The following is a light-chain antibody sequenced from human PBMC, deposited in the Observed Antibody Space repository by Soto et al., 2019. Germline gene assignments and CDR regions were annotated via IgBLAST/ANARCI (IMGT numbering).Light chain of an antibody. Sequence: QSALTQPASVSGSPGQSITISCTGTSSDVGGYNYVSWCQQHPGKAPKLMIYDVSNRPSGVSNRFSGSKSGNTASLTISALHSSHQSDYYSPSYTISRTLLVFGTGTKLTLL. CDR3: PSYTISRTLLV. CDR1: SSDVGGYNY. CDR2: DVS. J-gene: IGLJ1*01. V-gene: IGLV2-14*01.